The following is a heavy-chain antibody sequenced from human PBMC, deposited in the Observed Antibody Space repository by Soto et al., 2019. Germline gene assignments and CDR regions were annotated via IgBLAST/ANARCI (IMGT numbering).Heavy chain of an antibody. V-gene: IGHV3-48*02. J-gene: IGHJ4*01. CDR1: GLTFSSYS. D-gene: IGHD5-12*01. CDR3: ARNSVRDGYPGTRF. CDR2: ISISGTTI. Sequence: GGPLRLSCTVLGLTFSSYSMNGFRKAPGKGLEWVSYISISGTTIYYADSVKGRFTISRDKAKSSLSLQMNSLRDEDTAVYYCARNSVRDGYPGTRFWGQGTLVTVSS.